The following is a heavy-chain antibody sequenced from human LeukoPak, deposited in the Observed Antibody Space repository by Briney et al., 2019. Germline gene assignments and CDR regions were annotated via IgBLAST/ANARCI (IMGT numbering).Heavy chain of an antibody. CDR3: ARVVAAATYYFDY. V-gene: IGHV4-59*01. Sequence: SETLSLTCTVSGGSIRSYYWSWIRQPPGKGLEWIGSIYYIGSTKYNPSLKSRVTISVDTSKNQFSLKLTSVTAADTAVYYCARVVAAATYYFDYWGQGTLVTVSS. CDR1: GGSIRSYY. D-gene: IGHD6-13*01. J-gene: IGHJ4*02. CDR2: IYYIGST.